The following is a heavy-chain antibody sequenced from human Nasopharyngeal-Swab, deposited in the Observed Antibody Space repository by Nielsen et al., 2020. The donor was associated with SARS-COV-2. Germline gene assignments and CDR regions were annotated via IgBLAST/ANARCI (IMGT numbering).Heavy chain of an antibody. CDR3: ARDPSGWGAYSDH. D-gene: IGHD6-19*01. J-gene: IGHJ4*02. V-gene: IGHV1-18*01. Sequence: ASVKVSCKASGYTFPNYGIFWVRQAPGQGLECMGWISPYNGNTNYAQTVQGRVTMTTDTSTTTAYMELRSLRSDDTAVYYCARDPSGWGAYSDHWGQGTLVTVSS. CDR1: GYTFPNYG. CDR2: ISPYNGNT.